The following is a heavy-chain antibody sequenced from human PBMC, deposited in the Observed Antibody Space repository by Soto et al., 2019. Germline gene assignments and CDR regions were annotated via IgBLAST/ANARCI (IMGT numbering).Heavy chain of an antibody. D-gene: IGHD4-4*01. CDR3: AKVRQYPRDYFHY. V-gene: IGHV3-23*01. CDR2: ISPNGQGI. Sequence: EVKLLESGGGLVQPGGSLRLSCGVSGFTVTSNGVSWVHQDPGKGLEWVSAISPNGQGIWYADSVKGRFTISRDISRNTVFLQMDSLRAEDTSVYYCAKVRQYPRDYFHYWGQGTLVTVSS. CDR1: GFTVTSNG. J-gene: IGHJ4*02.